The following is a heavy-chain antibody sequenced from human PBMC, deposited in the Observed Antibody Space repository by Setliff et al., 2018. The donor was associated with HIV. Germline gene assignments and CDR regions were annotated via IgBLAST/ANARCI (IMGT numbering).Heavy chain of an antibody. J-gene: IGHJ1*01. V-gene: IGHV3-11*05. D-gene: IGHD1-26*01. Sequence: PGGSLRLSCAASGFSFSDYYMYWIRQAPGKGLEWISYISSSSMTYTKYADSVKGRFTISRDNAKNTLTMVMNSLRAEDTAMYYCVRDYVRPGTVGTTSPLDNWGQGTLVTV. CDR2: ISSSSMTYT. CDR1: GFSFSDYY. CDR3: VRDYVRPGTVGTTSPLDN.